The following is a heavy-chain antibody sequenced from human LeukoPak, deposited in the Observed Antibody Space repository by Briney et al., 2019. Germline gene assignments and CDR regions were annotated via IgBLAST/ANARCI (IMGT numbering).Heavy chain of an antibody. V-gene: IGHV4-59*08. Sequence: TSETLSLTCAVYGGSFSGYYWSWIRQPPGKGLEWIGYIYFSGSTNYNPSLKSRVTVSLDTTKNQVSLKLSSVSAADTAVYYCASTGYCIGGSCYSNYFDHWGQGTLVTVSS. CDR3: ASTGYCIGGSCYSNYFDH. CDR2: IYFSGST. D-gene: IGHD2-15*01. CDR1: GGSFSGYY. J-gene: IGHJ4*02.